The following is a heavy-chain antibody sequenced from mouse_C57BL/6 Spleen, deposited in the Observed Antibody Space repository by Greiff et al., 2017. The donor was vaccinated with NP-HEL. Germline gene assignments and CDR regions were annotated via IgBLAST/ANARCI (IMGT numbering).Heavy chain of an antibody. CDR1: GFTFSSYT. V-gene: IGHV5-9*01. Sequence: EVKLVESGGGLVKPGGSLKLSCAASGFTFSSYTMSWVRQTPEKRLEWVATISGGGGNTYYPDSVKGRFTISRYNAKNTMYLLISCLRSVDTALYYFASLLRFAYWGQGTLVTVSA. CDR3: ASLLRFAY. CDR2: ISGGGGNT. D-gene: IGHD1-1*01. J-gene: IGHJ3*01.